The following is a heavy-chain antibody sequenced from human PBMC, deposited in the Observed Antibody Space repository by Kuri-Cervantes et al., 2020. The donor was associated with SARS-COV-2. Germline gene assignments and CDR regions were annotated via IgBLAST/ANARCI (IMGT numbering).Heavy chain of an antibody. CDR1: EFTFSSDA. Sequence: GASLETSWAASEFTFSSDAMGWVRPAPGEGLEWVSAISGSGGSAYYADSVEGRFTISRDNSKNTLFLQMNILRAEDTALYYCATNLHSWSYVSASDYWGQGTLVTVSS. CDR3: ATNLHSWSYVSASDY. D-gene: IGHD1-26*01. J-gene: IGHJ4*02. CDR2: ISGSGGSA. V-gene: IGHV3-23*01.